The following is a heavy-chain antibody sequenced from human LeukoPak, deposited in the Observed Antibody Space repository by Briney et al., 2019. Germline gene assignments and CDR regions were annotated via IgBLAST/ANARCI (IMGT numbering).Heavy chain of an antibody. CDR3: ASIALYYYGSGSSNWFDP. Sequence: GGSLRLSCVVSGFTFSSYAMSWVRQAPGKGLEWVSGISGSGGSTYYADSVKGRFTISRDNSKNTLYLQMNSLRAEDTAVYYCASIALYYYGSGSSNWFDPWGQGTLVTVSS. CDR1: GFTFSSYA. V-gene: IGHV3-23*01. J-gene: IGHJ5*02. D-gene: IGHD3-10*01. CDR2: ISGSGGST.